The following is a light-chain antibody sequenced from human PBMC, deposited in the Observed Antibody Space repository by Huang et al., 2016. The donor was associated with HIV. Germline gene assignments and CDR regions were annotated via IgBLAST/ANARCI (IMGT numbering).Light chain of an antibody. V-gene: IGKV3-11*01. CDR2: NTS. CDR3: QHRSNWPLT. Sequence: EIVLTQSPVTLSLSPGERATLSCRAIQRVGRYLAGYRQKHGRAPRLLIDNTSNRATDIPARFSGSGSGTDFTLTISSLEPEDFAVYYCQHRSNWPLTFGGGTKVEIK. J-gene: IGKJ4*01. CDR1: QRVGRY.